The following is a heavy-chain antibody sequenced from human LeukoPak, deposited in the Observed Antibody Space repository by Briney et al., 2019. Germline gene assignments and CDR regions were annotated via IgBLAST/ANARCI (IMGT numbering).Heavy chain of an antibody. D-gene: IGHD6-25*01. CDR3: ARDRHSGYSSVWYDH. CDR2: VSGHNGDT. CDR1: GYTFTRYG. Sequence: ASVKVSCKASGYTFTRYGVTWVPQAPGQGLEWMGWVSGHNGDTDYAQKLQGRVTMTIVTSTSTAYMELRNLISDDTAVYFCARDRHSGYSSVWYDHGGQGTLVTVSS. J-gene: IGHJ5*02. V-gene: IGHV1-18*01.